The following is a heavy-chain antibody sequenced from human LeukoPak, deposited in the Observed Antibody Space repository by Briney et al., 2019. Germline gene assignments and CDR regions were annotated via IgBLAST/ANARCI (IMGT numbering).Heavy chain of an antibody. Sequence: GGSLRLSCAASGFTFGSYSMNWVRQAPGKGLEWVSSISSSSSYIYYADSVKGRFTISRDNAKNSLYLQMNSLRAEDTAVYYCARGDKAMVSYFDYWGQGTLVTVSS. CDR2: ISSSSSYI. CDR3: ARGDKAMVSYFDY. V-gene: IGHV3-21*01. CDR1: GFTFGSYS. J-gene: IGHJ4*02. D-gene: IGHD5-18*01.